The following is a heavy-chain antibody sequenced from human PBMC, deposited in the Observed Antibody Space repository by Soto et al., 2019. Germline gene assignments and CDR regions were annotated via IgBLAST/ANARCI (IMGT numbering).Heavy chain of an antibody. Sequence: GASVKVSCKASGYTFTSYDINWVRQATGQGLEWMGWMNPNSGNTGYAQKFQGRVTMTRNTSISTAYMELSSLRSEDTAVYYCASASMMVGYFDYWGQGTLVTVSS. CDR2: MNPNSGNT. J-gene: IGHJ4*02. CDR3: ASASMMVGYFDY. D-gene: IGHD3-22*01. CDR1: GYTFTSYD. V-gene: IGHV1-8*01.